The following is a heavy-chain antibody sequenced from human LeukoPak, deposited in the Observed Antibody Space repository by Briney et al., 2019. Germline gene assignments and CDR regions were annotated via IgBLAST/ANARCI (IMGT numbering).Heavy chain of an antibody. CDR3: AKDIAQGYTFGSIEQDY. Sequence: GGSLRLSCAVSGLTFSRYAMGWVRQAPGKGLEWVSAISESGSGTYYADSVKGRFTISRDNSKDTLSLQMNSLRAEDTAVYYCAKDIAQGYTFGSIEQDYWGQGTLVTVSS. D-gene: IGHD5-18*01. J-gene: IGHJ4*02. CDR1: GLTFSRYA. V-gene: IGHV3-23*01. CDR2: ISESGSGT.